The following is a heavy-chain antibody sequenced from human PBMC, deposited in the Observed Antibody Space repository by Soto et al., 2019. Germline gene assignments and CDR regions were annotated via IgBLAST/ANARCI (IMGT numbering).Heavy chain of an antibody. CDR1: GYSFTDYH. CDR2: INPKSGGT. J-gene: IGHJ6*02. CDR3: ARGASIDCCNAVCSFFYSHDMDV. Sequence: ASVKVSCKASGYSFTDYHIHWVRQAPGQGLEWLGRINPKSGGTSTAQKFQGWVTMTTDTSISTASMELTRLTSDDTAIYYCARGASIDCCNAVCSFFYSHDMDVWGQGTTVTVSS. D-gene: IGHD2-8*01. V-gene: IGHV1-2*04.